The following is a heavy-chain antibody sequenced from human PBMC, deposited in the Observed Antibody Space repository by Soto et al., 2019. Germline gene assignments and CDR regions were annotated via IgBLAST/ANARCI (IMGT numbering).Heavy chain of an antibody. CDR3: AKDGAPGYCGRSSCAPAGAY. CDR1: GFTFSNYG. D-gene: IGHD5-12*01. V-gene: IGHV3-30*18. J-gene: IGHJ4*02. CDR2: ISYDGSHK. Sequence: QVQLVESGGGVVQPGRSLRLSCAGSGFTFSNYGLHWVRQAPGKGLEWVAVISYDGSHKYYADSVKGRFTISRDKSDKVFYLPMNKLTAKEKDVYYCAKDGAPGYCGRSSCAPAGAYWGQGTLVTVSS.